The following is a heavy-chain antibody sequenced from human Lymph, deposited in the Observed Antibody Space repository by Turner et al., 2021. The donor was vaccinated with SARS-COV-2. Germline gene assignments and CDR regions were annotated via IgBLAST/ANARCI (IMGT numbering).Heavy chain of an antibody. Sequence: EVQLVETGGGLLQPGGYLRLSCAASGFTVSSNYMSWVRQAPGKGLELVSVIYIGGTTYYADSVKGRFTISRDNSKNTLYLQMNSLRAEDTAVYYCARDLGPLAFDIWGQGTMVTVSS. CDR2: IYIGGTT. V-gene: IGHV3-53*02. J-gene: IGHJ3*02. CDR1: GFTVSSNY. CDR3: ARDLGPLAFDI.